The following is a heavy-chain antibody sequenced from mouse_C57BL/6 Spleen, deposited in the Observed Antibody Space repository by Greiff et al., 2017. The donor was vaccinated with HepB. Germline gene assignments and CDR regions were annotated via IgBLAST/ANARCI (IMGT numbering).Heavy chain of an antibody. CDR1: GYTFTEYT. CDR2: FHPGSGSI. J-gene: IGHJ2*01. D-gene: IGHD1-1*01. Sequence: QVHVKQSGAELVKPGASVKLSCKASGYTFTEYTIHWVKQRSGQGLEWIGWFHPGSGSIKYNEKFKDKATLTADKSSSTVYMELSRLTSEDSAVYFCARHYYYGSSPYYFDYWGQGTTLTVSS. V-gene: IGHV1-62-2*01. CDR3: ARHYYYGSSPYYFDY.